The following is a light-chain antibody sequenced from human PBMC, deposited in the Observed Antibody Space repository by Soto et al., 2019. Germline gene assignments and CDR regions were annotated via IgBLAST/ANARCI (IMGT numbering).Light chain of an antibody. Sequence: EIVLTQTPGTLSLSPGERATLSCRASQSVTSSHLAWYQQKPGQAPRLLIYGASTRATGIPDRFGGSGSDTDFSLTIRRLDPEDFAMYYCLLYFSPDWYTSGPGTKVQIK. CDR3: LLYFSPDWYT. V-gene: IGKV3-20*01. J-gene: IGKJ2*01. CDR1: QSVTSSH. CDR2: GAS.